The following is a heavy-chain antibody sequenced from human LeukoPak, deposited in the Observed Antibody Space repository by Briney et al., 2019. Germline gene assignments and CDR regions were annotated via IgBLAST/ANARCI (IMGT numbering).Heavy chain of an antibody. J-gene: IGHJ6*03. D-gene: IGHD6-6*01. CDR2: IYYSGST. Sequence: SETLCLTSTVSGGSISSSSYYWGWIRQPPGQGLEWIGSIYYSGSTYYNPSLKSRVTISVDTSKNQFSLKLSSVTAADTAVYYCARTNGEYCSSYYYYMDVWGKGTTVTVSS. CDR1: GGSISSSSYY. CDR3: ARTNGEYCSSYYYYMDV. V-gene: IGHV4-39*07.